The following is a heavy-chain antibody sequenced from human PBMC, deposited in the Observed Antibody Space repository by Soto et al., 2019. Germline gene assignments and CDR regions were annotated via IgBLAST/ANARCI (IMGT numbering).Heavy chain of an antibody. Sequence: EVQLVESGGGLVQPGGSLRLSCAASGFTFSYYWMGWVRQAPGKGLEWVATIKHDGSDKYYVDSVKGRFTISRDNAKNSLYLQMESLRTEDTAVYYCATPSRWGEALYWGQGTLVTVSS. D-gene: IGHD3-16*01. CDR1: GFTFSYYW. CDR3: ATPSRWGEALY. CDR2: IKHDGSDK. J-gene: IGHJ4*02. V-gene: IGHV3-7*01.